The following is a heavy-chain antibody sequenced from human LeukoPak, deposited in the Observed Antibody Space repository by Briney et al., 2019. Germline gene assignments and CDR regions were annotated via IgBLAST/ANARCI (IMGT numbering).Heavy chain of an antibody. CDR2: IYYSGST. CDR1: GGSISSSSYY. J-gene: IGHJ4*02. D-gene: IGHD3-10*01. Sequence: SETLSLTCTVSGGSISSSSYYWGWIRQPPGKGLEWIGSIYYSGSTYYNPSLKSRVTISVDTSKNQFSLKLSSVTAEDTAVYYCARVVPPTDYGSGSYFWDPYYFDYWGQGTLVTVSS. V-gene: IGHV4-39*07. CDR3: ARVVPPTDYGSGSYFWDPYYFDY.